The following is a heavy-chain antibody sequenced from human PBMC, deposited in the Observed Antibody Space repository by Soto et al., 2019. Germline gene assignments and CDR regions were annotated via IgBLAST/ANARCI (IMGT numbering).Heavy chain of an antibody. D-gene: IGHD1-1*01. J-gene: IGHJ6*02. Sequence: SVKVSCKASGGTFSSYTISWVRQAPGQGLEWMGRIIPILGIANYAQKFQGRVTITADKSTSTAYMELSSLRSEDTAVYYCARDSRYYYYSYGMDVWGQGTTVTVSS. CDR2: IIPILGIA. CDR3: ARDSRYYYYSYGMDV. V-gene: IGHV1-69*04. CDR1: GGTFSSYT.